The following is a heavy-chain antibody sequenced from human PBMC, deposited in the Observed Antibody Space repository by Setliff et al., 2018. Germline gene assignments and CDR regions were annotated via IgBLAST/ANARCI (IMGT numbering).Heavy chain of an antibody. J-gene: IGHJ4*02. CDR3: IMNMVRPVTGLDC. CDR2: INPSGGST. CDR1: GYTFSSYA. Sequence: GASVKVSCKASGYTFSSYAMNWVRQAPGQGLEWMGTINPSGGSTIYAPDFQGRVTMTWDTSTNIAYMELSGLRYADSAIYYCIMNMVRPVTGLDCWGPGTLVTVSS. V-gene: IGHV1-46*01. D-gene: IGHD2-8*01.